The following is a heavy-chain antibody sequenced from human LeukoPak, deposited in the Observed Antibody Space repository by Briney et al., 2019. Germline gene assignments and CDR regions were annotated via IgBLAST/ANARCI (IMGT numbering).Heavy chain of an antibody. D-gene: IGHD1-14*01. Sequence: GGSLRLSCAASGFTFSSYSMNWVRQAPGKGLEWVSSISSSSSYIYYADSVKGRFTISRDNAKNSLYLQMNSLRAEDTAVYYCARDPEGEVPYSFAYWGQEPWSPSPQ. V-gene: IGHV3-21*01. CDR3: ARDPEGEVPYSFAY. CDR1: GFTFSSYS. CDR2: ISSSSSYI. J-gene: IGHJ4*01.